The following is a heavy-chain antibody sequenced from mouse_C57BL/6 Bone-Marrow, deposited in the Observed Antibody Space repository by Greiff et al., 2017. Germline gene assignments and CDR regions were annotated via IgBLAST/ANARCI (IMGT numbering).Heavy chain of an antibody. CDR2: IHPNSGST. J-gene: IGHJ4*01. CDR3: AREILQDAMDY. Sequence: VQLQQPGAELVKPGASVKLSCKASGYTFTSYWMHWVKQRPGQGLEWIGVIHPNSGSTNYNEKFKSKDTLTVDKSSSTAYMQLSSLTSEDSAVYYCAREILQDAMDYWGQGTSVTVSS. V-gene: IGHV1-64*01. CDR1: GYTFTSYW. D-gene: IGHD1-1*01.